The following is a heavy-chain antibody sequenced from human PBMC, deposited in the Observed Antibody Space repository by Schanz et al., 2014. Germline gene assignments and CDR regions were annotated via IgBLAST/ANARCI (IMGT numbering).Heavy chain of an antibody. D-gene: IGHD2-2*01. J-gene: IGHJ5*02. CDR2: INTASGNT. V-gene: IGHV1-3*04. CDR1: GYTFTSYS. Sequence: QVQLVQSGAEVKKPGASVKVSCKASGYTFTSYSIHWVRQAPGRRLEWMGWINTASGNTRYSEAFQGRVTMTRDTSATTAYMELSSLTSEDTAVYYCARDRRRYCSTASCLHDNWFDPWGQGTLVIVSS. CDR3: ARDRRRYCSTASCLHDNWFDP.